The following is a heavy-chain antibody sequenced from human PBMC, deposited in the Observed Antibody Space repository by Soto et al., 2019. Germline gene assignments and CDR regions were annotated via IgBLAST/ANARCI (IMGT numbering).Heavy chain of an antibody. D-gene: IGHD6-19*01. CDR2: ISGSGGST. J-gene: IGHJ6*02. V-gene: IGHV3-23*01. CDR3: AKDLGPGYSSGWSHYYYGMDV. Sequence: GGSLRLSCAASGFTFSSYAMSWVRQAPGKGLEWVSAISGSGGSTYYADSVKGRFTISRDNSKNTLYLQMSSLRAEDTAVYYCAKDLGPGYSSGWSHYYYGMDVWGQGTTVAVSS. CDR1: GFTFSSYA.